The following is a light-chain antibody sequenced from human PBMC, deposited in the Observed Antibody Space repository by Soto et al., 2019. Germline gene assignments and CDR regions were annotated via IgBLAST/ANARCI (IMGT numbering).Light chain of an antibody. CDR2: GAS. CDR3: QQYGNSPGT. CDR1: QSVSSSD. V-gene: IGKV3-20*01. J-gene: IGKJ1*01. Sequence: EIVMTQSPATLSVPPGERATLSCRASQSVSSSDLAWYQQRPGQAPRLLIYGASTRATGIPDRFSGSGSGTHFTLTVSRLEPEDFAVYYCQQYGNSPGTFGQGTKVDI.